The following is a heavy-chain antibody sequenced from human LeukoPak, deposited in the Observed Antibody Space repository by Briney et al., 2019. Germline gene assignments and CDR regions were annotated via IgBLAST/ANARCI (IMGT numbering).Heavy chain of an antibody. D-gene: IGHD5-18*01. Sequence: PGGSLRLSCATSGFPFETNAMSWVRQAPGKGLEWVAPIGNTETFYADSVTGRFTISRDNSKNTVNLQMNRLRVEDTAIYYCAKDWIQFNRVFDCFDSWGQGTLVTVSS. CDR1: GFPFETNA. V-gene: IGHV3-23*01. CDR2: IGNTET. J-gene: IGHJ4*02. CDR3: AKDWIQFNRVFDCFDS.